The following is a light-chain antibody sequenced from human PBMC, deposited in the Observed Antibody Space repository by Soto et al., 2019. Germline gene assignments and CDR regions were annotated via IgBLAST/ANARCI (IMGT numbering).Light chain of an antibody. CDR1: QSVSSY. J-gene: IGKJ3*01. CDR2: DAS. Sequence: EIVLTQSPATLSLSPGERATLSCRASQSVSSYLAWYQQKPGQAPRLLIYDASNRATGIPARFSGSVSGTDFTLTISSLEPEDFAVYYCQQRSNWPRFTFGHGTKVDIK. CDR3: QQRSNWPRFT. V-gene: IGKV3-11*01.